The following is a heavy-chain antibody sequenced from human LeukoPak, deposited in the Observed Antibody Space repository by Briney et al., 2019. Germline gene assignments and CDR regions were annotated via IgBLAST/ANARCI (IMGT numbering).Heavy chain of an antibody. J-gene: IGHJ5*02. CDR3: AKDLVATFPNWFDP. V-gene: IGHV3-30*02. Sequence: GGSLRLSCAASGFTFSSYGMHSVRQAPGKGLEWVAFIRYDGSNKYYADSVKGRFTISRDNSKNTLYLQMNSLRAEDTAVYYCAKDLVATFPNWFDPWGQGTLVTVSS. CDR1: GFTFSSYG. D-gene: IGHD5-12*01. CDR2: IRYDGSNK.